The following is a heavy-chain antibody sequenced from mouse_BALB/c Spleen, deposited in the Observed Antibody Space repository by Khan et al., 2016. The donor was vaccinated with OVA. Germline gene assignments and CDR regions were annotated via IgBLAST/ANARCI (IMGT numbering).Heavy chain of an antibody. Sequence: QIQLVQSGAELVKPGASVRLSCKTSGYTFTSYYLYWVKQRPGQGLEWIGDINPSNGGTNFNEKFKSKATLTVDKSSSTVYMQLSSLTSEDSAVYYCTRSGYGAFAYWGQGTLVTVSA. CDR3: TRSGYGAFAY. D-gene: IGHD1-1*02. CDR1: GYTFTSYY. J-gene: IGHJ3*01. V-gene: IGHV1-53*01. CDR2: INPSNGGT.